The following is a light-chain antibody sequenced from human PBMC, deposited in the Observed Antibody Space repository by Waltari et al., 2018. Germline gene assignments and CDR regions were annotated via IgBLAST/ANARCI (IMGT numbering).Light chain of an antibody. CDR2: GAS. V-gene: IGKV3-20*01. Sequence: VLTQSPGTLSLSPGERATLSCRSSQSLTKRYLAWYQQKPGQAPRLLVYGASGRASGIPDRFSCSGSGTDYTLTISRLEPDDCAVYYCQQYGSSILYTFGQGTKLEIK. CDR1: QSLTKRY. CDR3: QQYGSSILYT. J-gene: IGKJ2*01.